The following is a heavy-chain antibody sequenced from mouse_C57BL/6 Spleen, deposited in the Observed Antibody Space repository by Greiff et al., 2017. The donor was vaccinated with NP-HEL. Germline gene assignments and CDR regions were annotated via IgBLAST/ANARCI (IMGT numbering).Heavy chain of an antibody. CDR2: INPNNGGT. CDR1: GYTFTDYY. D-gene: IGHD1-1*01. V-gene: IGHV1-26*01. J-gene: IGHJ1*03. Sequence: EVQLQQSGPELVKPGASVKISCKASGYTFTDYYMNWVKQSHGKSLEWIGDINPNNGGTSYNQKFKGKATLTVDKSSSTAYMELRSLTSEDSAVYYCARGAVDWYFDVWGTGTTVTVSS. CDR3: ARGAVDWYFDV.